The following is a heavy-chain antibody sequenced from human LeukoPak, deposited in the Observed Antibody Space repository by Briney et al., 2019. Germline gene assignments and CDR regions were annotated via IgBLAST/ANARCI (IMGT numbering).Heavy chain of an antibody. Sequence: GGSLRLSCAASGFTFSSYSMNWVRQAPGKGLEWVSYIGSSSSTIYYADSVKGRFTISRDNAKNSLYLQMNSLRDEDTAVYYCARIVPAAEDYYYYYGMDVWGQGTTVTVSS. V-gene: IGHV3-48*02. CDR3: ARIVPAAEDYYYYYGMDV. CDR2: IGSSSSTI. D-gene: IGHD2-2*01. CDR1: GFTFSSYS. J-gene: IGHJ6*02.